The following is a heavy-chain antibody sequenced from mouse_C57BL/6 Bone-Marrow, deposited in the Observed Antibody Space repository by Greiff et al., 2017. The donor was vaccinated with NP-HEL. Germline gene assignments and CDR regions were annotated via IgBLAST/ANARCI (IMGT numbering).Heavy chain of an antibody. D-gene: IGHD1-3*01. CDR2: IYPRDGST. CDR1: GYTFTSYD. J-gene: IGHJ4*01. CDR3: ARSSDPYYAMDY. Sequence: QVQLKQSGPELVKPGASVKLSCKASGYTFTSYDINWVKQRPGQGLEWIGWIYPRDGSTTYNEKFKGKATLTVDKSSRTAYMELHSLTSEDSAVYVCARSSDPYYAMDYWGQGTSVTVSS. V-gene: IGHV1-85*01.